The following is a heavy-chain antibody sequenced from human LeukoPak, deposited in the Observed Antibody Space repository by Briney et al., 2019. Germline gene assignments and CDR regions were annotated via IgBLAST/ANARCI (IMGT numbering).Heavy chain of an antibody. CDR1: GGSISSYY. CDR2: IYYSGGT. D-gene: IGHD4-17*01. V-gene: IGHV4-59*01. CDR3: ARVRYGDCFDY. Sequence: PSETLSLTCTVSGGSISSYYWSWIRQPPGKGLEWIGYIYYSGGTNYNPSLKSRVTISVDTSKNQFSLKLSSVTAADTAVYYCARVRYGDCFDYWGRGTLVTVSS. J-gene: IGHJ4*02.